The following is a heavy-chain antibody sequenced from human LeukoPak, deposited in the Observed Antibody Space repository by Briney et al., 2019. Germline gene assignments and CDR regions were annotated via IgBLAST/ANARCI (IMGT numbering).Heavy chain of an antibody. V-gene: IGHV1-2*02. D-gene: IGHD1-1*01. CDR2: INPNSGGT. J-gene: IGHJ6*03. CDR1: GYTFTGYY. Sequence: ASVKVSCKASGYTFTGYYMHWVRQAPGQGLEWMGWINPNSGGTNYAQKFQGRVTMTRDMSTSTVYMELSSLRSEDTAVYYCARDVEPSRSYYYYYMDVWGKGTTVTVSS. CDR3: ARDVEPSRSYYYYYMDV.